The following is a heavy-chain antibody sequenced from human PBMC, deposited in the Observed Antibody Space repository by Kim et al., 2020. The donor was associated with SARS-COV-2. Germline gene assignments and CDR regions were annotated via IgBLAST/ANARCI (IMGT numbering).Heavy chain of an antibody. CDR3: AKDLDSVDTAMVTSYYYGRAV. V-gene: IGHV3-23*01. Sequence: ETLSLTCAASGFTFSSYAMSWVRQAPGKGLEWVSAISGSGGSTYYADSVKGRFTISRDNSKNTLYLQMNSLRAEDTAVYYCAKDLDSVDTAMVTSYYYGRAVGGQGTTVTV. J-gene: IGHJ6*02. CDR1: GFTFSSYA. D-gene: IGHD5-18*01. CDR2: ISGSGGST.